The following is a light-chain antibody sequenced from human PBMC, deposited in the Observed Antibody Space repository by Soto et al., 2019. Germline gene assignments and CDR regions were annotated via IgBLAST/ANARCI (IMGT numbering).Light chain of an antibody. CDR2: GAS. V-gene: IGKV3-20*01. CDR3: QQYGRSPWT. J-gene: IGKJ1*01. CDR1: QSVSSSY. Sequence: EIVLTQSPGTLSLSPGERVTLSCRASQSVSSSYLAWYQQKPGQAPRLLIYGASSRATGIPDSFSGSGSGTDFTLTISRLEPEDFAVYYCQQYGRSPWTFGQWTKVEIK.